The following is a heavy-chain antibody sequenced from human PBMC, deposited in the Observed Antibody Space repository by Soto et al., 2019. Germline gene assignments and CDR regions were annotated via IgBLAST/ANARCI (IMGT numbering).Heavy chain of an antibody. CDR3: AKGRRDGYKVLRYYFDY. J-gene: IGHJ4*01. D-gene: IGHD5-12*01. V-gene: IGHV3-23*01. CDR2: ISGSGGST. Sequence: EVQLLESGGGLVQPGGSLRLSCAASGFTFSSYAMSWVRQAPGKGLEWVSAISGSGGSTYYADSVKGRFTIYRDNSNITLYLQMNSLRAENTAVYYCAKGRRDGYKVLRYYFDYWGRGTLVTVCS. CDR1: GFTFSSYA.